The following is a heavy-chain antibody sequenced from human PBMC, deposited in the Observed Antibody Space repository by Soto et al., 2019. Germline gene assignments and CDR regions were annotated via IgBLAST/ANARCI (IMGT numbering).Heavy chain of an antibody. CDR1: GGSIRSHY. CDR3: ASSPSLNWFDT. CDR2: AFHSGSV. Sequence: SETLSLTCTVSGGSIRSHYWSWIRQPPGKGLEWIAFAFHSGSVFYTPSLKSRLTTSVDTSKNQISLKLSSVTAADTAVYYCASSPSLNWFDTWGHGTPVTASS. J-gene: IGHJ5*01. V-gene: IGHV4-59*11.